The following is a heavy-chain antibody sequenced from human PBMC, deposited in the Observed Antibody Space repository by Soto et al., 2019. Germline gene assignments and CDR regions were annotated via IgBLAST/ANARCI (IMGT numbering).Heavy chain of an antibody. J-gene: IGHJ4*02. CDR3: AREKQMITFGGVIAPYYFDY. CDR1: GGSISSSSYY. Sequence: SETLSLTCTVSGGSISSSSYYWGWIRQPPGKGLEWIGSIYYSGSTYYNPSLKSRVTISVDTSKNQFSLKLSSVTAADTAVYYCAREKQMITFGGVIAPYYFDYWGQGTLVTVSS. CDR2: IYYSGST. D-gene: IGHD3-16*02. V-gene: IGHV4-39*07.